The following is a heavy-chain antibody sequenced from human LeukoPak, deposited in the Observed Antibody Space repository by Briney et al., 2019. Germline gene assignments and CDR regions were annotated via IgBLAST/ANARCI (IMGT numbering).Heavy chain of an antibody. CDR3: TRDRFYVWFDP. D-gene: IGHD3-16*01. Sequence: GGSLRLSCAASGFIFSSYGMHWVRQAPGKGLEWVAFIRYDGRNKYYADSVKGRFTISRDNSKNTLYLQMSSLKTEDTAVYYCTRDRFYVWFDPWGQGTLVTVSS. V-gene: IGHV3-30*02. J-gene: IGHJ5*02. CDR2: IRYDGRNK. CDR1: GFIFSSYG.